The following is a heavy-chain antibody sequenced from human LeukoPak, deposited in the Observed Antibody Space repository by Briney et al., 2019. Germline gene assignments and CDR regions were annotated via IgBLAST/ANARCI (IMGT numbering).Heavy chain of an antibody. CDR1: GFSVSNNY. J-gene: IGHJ4*02. D-gene: IGHD3-3*01. CDR3: AKDKRFGRVDVGRSHNDY. CDR2: IRYDGSNK. Sequence: PGGSLRLSCAASGFSVSNNYMSWVRQAPGKGLEWVAFIRYDGSNKYYADSVKGRFTISRDNSKNTLYLQMNSLRAEDTAVYYCAKDKRFGRVDVGRSHNDYWGQGTLVTVSS. V-gene: IGHV3-30*02.